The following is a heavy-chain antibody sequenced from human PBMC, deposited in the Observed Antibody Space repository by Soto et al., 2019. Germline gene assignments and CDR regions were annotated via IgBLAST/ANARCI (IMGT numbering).Heavy chain of an antibody. V-gene: IGHV1-8*01. CDR1: GYTFTSYD. D-gene: IGHD2-2*01. CDR2: MNPDSGNT. J-gene: IGHJ6*03. CDR3: ARGKREGVVPAAISGYYYYYYMDV. Sequence: ASVKVSCKASGYTFTSYDINWVRQATGQGLEWMGWMNPDSGNTGYAQKFQGRVTMTRNTSISTAYMELSSLRSEDTAVYYCARGKREGVVPAAISGYYYYYYMDVWGKGTTVTVSS.